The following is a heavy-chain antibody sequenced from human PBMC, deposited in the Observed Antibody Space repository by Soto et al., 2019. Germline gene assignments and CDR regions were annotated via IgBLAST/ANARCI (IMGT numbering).Heavy chain of an antibody. D-gene: IGHD6-13*01. J-gene: IGHJ4*02. CDR1: EGTFNSYA. CDR3: ASGASRWYPYFFDS. V-gene: IGHV1-69*13. CDR2: IIPYYNTL. Sequence: WASVKVSCKASEGTFNSYAIAWVRQAPGQGLEWMGGIIPYYNTLNYAQKFQDRVTITADDSTNTVYMELSSLRSDDTAVYFCASGASRWYPYFFDSWAQGTQVTVSS.